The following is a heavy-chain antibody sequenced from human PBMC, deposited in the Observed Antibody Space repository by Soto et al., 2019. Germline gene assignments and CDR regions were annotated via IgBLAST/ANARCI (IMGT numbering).Heavy chain of an antibody. V-gene: IGHV5-51*01. CDR3: ARQPRGSGPYWPYGMDV. CDR1: GYIFTNYW. CDR2: IYPGDSET. J-gene: IGHJ6*02. D-gene: IGHD2-15*01. Sequence: EVQLVQSGAEVKKPGESLKISCKGSGYIFTNYWIGWVRQMPGKGLEWMGIIYPGDSETRYSPPFQGQVTISADKSISTAYLQWSSLKASDTAMYYCARQPRGSGPYWPYGMDVWGQGTTVTVSS.